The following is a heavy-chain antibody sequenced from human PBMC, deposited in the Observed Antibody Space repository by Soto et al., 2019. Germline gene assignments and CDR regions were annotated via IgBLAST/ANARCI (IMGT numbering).Heavy chain of an antibody. V-gene: IGHV4-30-4*01. CDR1: GGSISSGDYY. CDR3: ASRYCSSTSCYAPWFDP. Sequence: QVQLQESGPGLVKPSQTLSLTCTVSGGSISSGDYYWSWIRQPPGKGLEWIGYIYYSGSTYYNPSLKSRVTISVDTSKYQFSLKLSSVTAADTAVYYCASRYCSSTSCYAPWFDPWGQGTLVTVSS. CDR2: IYYSGST. D-gene: IGHD2-2*01. J-gene: IGHJ5*02.